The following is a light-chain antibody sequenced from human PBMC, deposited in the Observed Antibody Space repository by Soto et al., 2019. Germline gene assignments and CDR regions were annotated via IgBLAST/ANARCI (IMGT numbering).Light chain of an antibody. V-gene: IGKV4-1*01. Sequence: EIVMTQSPDSLAVSLGERATINCKSSQSLFSSSNNRNYLAWFQQKRGQPPKTLINGASTREPGVPDRITGGGSGADFTLTISSLQAEEVAVYYCQQYYAAPITFGQGTRLEIK. CDR1: QSLFSSSNNRNY. CDR2: GAS. CDR3: QQYYAAPIT. J-gene: IGKJ5*01.